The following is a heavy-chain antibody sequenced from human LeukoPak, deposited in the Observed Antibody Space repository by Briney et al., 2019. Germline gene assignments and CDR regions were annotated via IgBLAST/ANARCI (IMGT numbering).Heavy chain of an antibody. V-gene: IGHV3-33*01. CDR1: GFTFSSYG. CDR3: ARDTRGESDY. J-gene: IGHJ4*01. Sequence: GRSLRLSCAASGFTFSSYGMHWVRQAPGKGLEWVAFIRYDGSNKYYADSVKGRFTISRDNAKNSLYLQMNSLRAEDTAMYYCARDTRGESDYWGHGTLVTVSS. CDR2: IRYDGSNK. D-gene: IGHD2-2*01.